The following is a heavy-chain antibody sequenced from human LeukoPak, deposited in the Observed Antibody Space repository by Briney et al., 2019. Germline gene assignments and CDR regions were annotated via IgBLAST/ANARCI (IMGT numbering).Heavy chain of an antibody. D-gene: IGHD5-24*01. V-gene: IGHV4-39*07. J-gene: IGHJ6*02. CDR2: IYYSGST. CDR3: ARDSVEMATIGVRHYYYYYGMDV. Sequence: SETLSLTCTVSGGSISSSSYYWGWIRQPPGKGLEWIGSIYYSGSTYYNPSLKSRVTISVDTSKNQFSLKLSSVTAADTAVYYCARDSVEMATIGVRHYYYYYGMDVWGQGTTVTVSS. CDR1: GGSISSSSYY.